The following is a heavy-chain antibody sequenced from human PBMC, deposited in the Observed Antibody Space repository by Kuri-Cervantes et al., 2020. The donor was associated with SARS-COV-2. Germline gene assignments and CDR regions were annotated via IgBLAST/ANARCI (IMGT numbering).Heavy chain of an antibody. CDR1: GGSFSGYF. J-gene: IGHJ4*02. Sequence: SETLSLTCGIYGGSFSGYFWTWIRQPPGKGLEWIGEIIHCGSTKHNPSLKSRVTISVDTSKNQFSLKLSSVTAADTAVYYCARHVRPEITIFGVVITADYFDYWGQGTLVTGSS. V-gene: IGHV4-34*12. D-gene: IGHD3-3*01. CDR3: ARHVRPEITIFGVVITADYFDY. CDR2: IIHCGST.